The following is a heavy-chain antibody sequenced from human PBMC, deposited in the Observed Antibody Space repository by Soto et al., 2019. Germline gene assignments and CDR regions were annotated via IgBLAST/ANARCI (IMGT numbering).Heavy chain of an antibody. CDR3: AKHCITGTTYNFDY. J-gene: IGHJ4*02. D-gene: IGHD1-7*01. CDR1: GFTFSSYA. Sequence: GGSLRLSCAASGFTFSSYAMSWVRQAPGKGLEWVSVISDSGGNTDYAGSVKGRFTISRDNSKNTLYLQMNSLRAEDTAVYYCAKHCITGTTYNFDYWGQGTLVTVSS. CDR2: ISDSGGNT. V-gene: IGHV3-23*01.